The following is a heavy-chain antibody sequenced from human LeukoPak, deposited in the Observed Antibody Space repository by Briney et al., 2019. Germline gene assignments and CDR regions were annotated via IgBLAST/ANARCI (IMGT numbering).Heavy chain of an antibody. V-gene: IGHV1-69*06. Sequence: ASVKVSCRASGGSLRRYVFAWVRQAPGQGLEWMGGIMPVLDTGSYAQGFQGRVTITADRSTSTAYMELRSLRPEDTALYYCAARDNGNDLLNYHGMDVWGNGTTVTVSS. J-gene: IGHJ6*04. CDR2: IMPVLDTG. D-gene: IGHD1-1*01. CDR3: AARDNGNDLLNYHGMDV. CDR1: GGSLRRYV.